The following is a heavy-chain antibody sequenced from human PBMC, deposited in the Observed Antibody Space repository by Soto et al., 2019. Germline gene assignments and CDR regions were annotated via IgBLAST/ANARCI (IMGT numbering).Heavy chain of an antibody. J-gene: IGHJ4*02. CDR3: ARTRVVVDH. Sequence: VQLVESGGGVVQPGTSLRLSCAASGFTFGSYAMHWVRQAPGKGLAWVAVIWSDGSNEDYAESVRGRFTISRDNSKNTLFLQMNSLRVDDTAVYYCARTRVVVDHWGQGTLVTVSS. V-gene: IGHV3-33*01. CDR2: IWSDGSNE. CDR1: GFTFGSYA. D-gene: IGHD3-3*01.